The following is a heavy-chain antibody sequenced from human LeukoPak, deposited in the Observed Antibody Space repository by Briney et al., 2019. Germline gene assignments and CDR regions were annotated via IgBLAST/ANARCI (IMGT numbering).Heavy chain of an antibody. Sequence: GGSLRLSCAASGFAFSSFAMSWVRQAPGKGLEWVSGMSGSGGSTYYADSVKGRFTISRDNSKNTLYLQMNSLRAEDTAVYYCAKDQGGPFDYWGQGTLATVSS. CDR2: MSGSGGST. V-gene: IGHV3-23*01. J-gene: IGHJ4*02. CDR1: GFAFSSFA. CDR3: AKDQGGPFDY.